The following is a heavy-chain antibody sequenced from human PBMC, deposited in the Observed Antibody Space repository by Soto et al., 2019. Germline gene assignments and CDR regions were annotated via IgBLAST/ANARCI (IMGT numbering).Heavy chain of an antibody. D-gene: IGHD3-10*01. V-gene: IGHV3-73*01. J-gene: IGHJ4*02. Sequence: EVLLVESGGGLVQPGGSRKLSCEGSGFVFKDSSIHWVRQASGKGLEWVGRIRDRAYNYATAYAASVKGRFTISRDDSNIKAYLQMDSLKTEDTAIYYCTRLISAAQDYWGQGTLVTVSS. CDR3: TRLISAAQDY. CDR2: IRDRAYNYAT. CDR1: GFVFKDSS.